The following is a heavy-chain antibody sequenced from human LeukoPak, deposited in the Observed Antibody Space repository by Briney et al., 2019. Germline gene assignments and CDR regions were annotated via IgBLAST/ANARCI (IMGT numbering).Heavy chain of an antibody. Sequence: PGGPLRLSCAASGITFSSCVMTWVRQAPGKGLMWVLRISPDGSTTLYADSVKGRFTISRDNAKNTLYLQMNSLGAEDTAVYYCTRGPYSGSATYYNDYWGQGTLVTVSS. CDR1: GITFSSCV. D-gene: IGHD3-10*01. CDR3: TRGPYSGSATYYNDY. V-gene: IGHV3-74*03. J-gene: IGHJ4*02. CDR2: ISPDGSTT.